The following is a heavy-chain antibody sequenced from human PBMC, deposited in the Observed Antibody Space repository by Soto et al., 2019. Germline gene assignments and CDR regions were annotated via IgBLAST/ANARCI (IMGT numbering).Heavy chain of an antibody. CDR2: VSNNGART. CDR3: ALVGFYGSGSHYDSFDH. V-gene: IGHV3-23*01. CDR1: GFPFRSYA. Sequence: EVQLLESGGGLAQPGGSLRVSCEASGFPFRSYAMSWVRQAPGKGLEWVSVVSNNGARTYYADSVKGRFSISRDNSKNTLYLQMNALRGEDTAVYYCALVGFYGSGSHYDSFDHWGQGNRVTVSS. D-gene: IGHD3-10*01. J-gene: IGHJ4*02.